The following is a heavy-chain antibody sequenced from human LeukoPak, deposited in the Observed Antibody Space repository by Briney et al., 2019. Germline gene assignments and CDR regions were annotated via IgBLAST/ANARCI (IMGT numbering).Heavy chain of an antibody. V-gene: IGHV1-8*03. Sequence: ASVKVSCKASGYTFTSYDINWVRQATGQGLEWMGWMNPNSGNTGYAQKFQGRVTITRNTSISTAYMELSSLRSEDTAVYYCARGADIVVVPAARLYNWFDPWGQGTLVTVSS. D-gene: IGHD2-2*01. CDR3: ARGADIVVVPAARLYNWFDP. J-gene: IGHJ5*02. CDR2: MNPNSGNT. CDR1: GYTFTSYD.